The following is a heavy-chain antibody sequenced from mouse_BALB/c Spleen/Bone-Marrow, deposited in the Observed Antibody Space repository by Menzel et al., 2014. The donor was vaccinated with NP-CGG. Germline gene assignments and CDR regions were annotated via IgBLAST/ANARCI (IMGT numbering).Heavy chain of an antibody. D-gene: IGHD2-2*01. CDR3: ARDGTYGYDQNDSFDY. Sequence: DVMLVESGGGLVKPGGSLKLSCAVSGFTFSDYYMYWVRQTPEKGLEWVATISDGGSYTYYPDSVKGRFTISRDNAKNNLYLQMSSLKSEETAVYYCARDGTYGYDQNDSFDYWGQGTTLTVSS. CDR1: GFTFSDYY. V-gene: IGHV5-4*02. CDR2: ISDGGSYT. J-gene: IGHJ2*01.